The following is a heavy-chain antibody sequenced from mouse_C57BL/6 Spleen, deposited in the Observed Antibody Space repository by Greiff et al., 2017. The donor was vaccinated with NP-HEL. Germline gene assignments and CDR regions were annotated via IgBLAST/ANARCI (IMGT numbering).Heavy chain of an antibody. CDR2: ISSGSSTI. V-gene: IGHV5-17*01. Sequence: EVKLVESGGGLVKPGGSLKLSCAASGFTFSDYGMHWVRQAPEKGLEWVAYISSGSSTIYYADTVKGRFTSSRDNAKKTLFLQMTSLRSEDTAMYYCARTPYGNYFYYAMDYWGQGTSVTVSS. CDR3: ARTPYGNYFYYAMDY. D-gene: IGHD2-1*01. CDR1: GFTFSDYG. J-gene: IGHJ4*01.